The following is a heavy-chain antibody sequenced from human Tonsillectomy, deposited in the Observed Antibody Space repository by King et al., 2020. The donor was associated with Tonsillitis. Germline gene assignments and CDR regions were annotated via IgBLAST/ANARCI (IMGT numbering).Heavy chain of an antibody. CDR2: ITGSGGTT. Sequence: VQLVESGGGLVQPGGSLRLSCATSGFTFSSYAMTWVRQAPGGGLEWVSGITGSGGTTYYADSVKGRFTISRDNSKNTVYLEMNNLSAEDTAVYYCARFLFEWLLPDDAFDIWGQGTLVTVSS. V-gene: IGHV3-23*04. CDR3: ARFLFEWLLPDDAFDI. CDR1: GFTFSSYA. J-gene: IGHJ3*02. D-gene: IGHD3-9*01.